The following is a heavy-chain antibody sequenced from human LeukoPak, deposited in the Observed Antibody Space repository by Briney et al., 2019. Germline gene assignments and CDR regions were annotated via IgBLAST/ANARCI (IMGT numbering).Heavy chain of an antibody. CDR3: AQADMVRGVSTFDY. J-gene: IGHJ4*02. Sequence: SGPTLVDPTQPLTLTCTFSGFALSTSGVGVGWIRQPPEKALEWLALIYWDDDKRYSPSLKSRLTITKDTSKNQVVLTMTNMDPVDTATYYCAQADMVRGVSTFDYWGQGTLVTVSS. D-gene: IGHD3-10*01. V-gene: IGHV2-5*02. CDR2: IYWDDDK. CDR1: GFALSTSGVG.